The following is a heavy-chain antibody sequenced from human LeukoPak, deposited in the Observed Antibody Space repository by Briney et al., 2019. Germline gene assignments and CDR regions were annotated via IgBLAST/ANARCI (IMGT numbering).Heavy chain of an antibody. J-gene: IGHJ3*02. V-gene: IGHV4-61*02. Sequence: SETLSLTCTVSGGSISSGTYYWSWIRQPAGKGLEWIGRIYTSGSTNYNPSLKSRVTISVDTSKKQFSLKLSSVTAADTAFYYCARYIVSYPHDAFDIWGQGTMVTVSS. CDR3: ARYIVSYPHDAFDI. CDR2: IYTSGST. CDR1: GGSISSGTYY. D-gene: IGHD1-26*01.